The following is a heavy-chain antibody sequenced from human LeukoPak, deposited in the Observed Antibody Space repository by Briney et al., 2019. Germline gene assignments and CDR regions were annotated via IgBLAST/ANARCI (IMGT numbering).Heavy chain of an antibody. CDR3: AREGLRYFDWLFPSLPNFDY. V-gene: IGHV1-46*01. D-gene: IGHD3-9*01. J-gene: IGHJ4*02. CDR1: GYTFTSYD. Sequence: GASVKVSCKASGYTFTSYDINWVRQATGQGLEWMGIINPSGGSTSYAQKFQGRVTMTRDMSTSTVYMELSSLRSEDTAVYYCAREGLRYFDWLFPSLPNFDYWGQGTLVTVSS. CDR2: INPSGGST.